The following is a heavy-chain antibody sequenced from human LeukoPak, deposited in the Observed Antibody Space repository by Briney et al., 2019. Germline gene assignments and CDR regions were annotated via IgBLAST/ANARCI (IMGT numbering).Heavy chain of an antibody. Sequence: GGSLRLSCAASGSTVRSNYMTWYRQAPGKGLECVSVIYGGGSTYYTGSVKGRFTISRDNSKNTLFLQMNSLRADDTAEYYCARDHCSRTSCSEHWGQGTLVTVSS. D-gene: IGHD2-2*01. CDR3: ARDHCSRTSCSEH. V-gene: IGHV3-53*01. J-gene: IGHJ4*02. CDR2: IYGGGST. CDR1: GSTVRSNY.